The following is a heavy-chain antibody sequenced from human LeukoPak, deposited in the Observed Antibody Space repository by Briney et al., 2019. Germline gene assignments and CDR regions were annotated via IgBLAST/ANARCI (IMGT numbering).Heavy chain of an antibody. CDR3: ARAGDAFDI. CDR2: IYYSGST. Sequence: SGTLSLTCTVSGGSISRRTYYWGWIRQPPGKGLEWIGSIYYSGSTYYNPSLTSRVTISVDTSKNQFSLKLSSVTAADTAMYYCARAGDAFDIWGQGTMVTVSS. CDR1: GGSISRRTYY. J-gene: IGHJ3*02. V-gene: IGHV4-39*01.